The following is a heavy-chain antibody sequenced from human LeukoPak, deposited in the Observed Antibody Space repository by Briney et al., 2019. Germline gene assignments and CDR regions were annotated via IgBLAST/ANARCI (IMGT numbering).Heavy chain of an antibody. D-gene: IGHD3-3*01. Sequence: ASVKVSGKASGYTFTGYYMHWVRQAPGQRLEWMVWINPNMCGTNYAQKFQGSVTSTRDTAISTAHLEPRRLISDDPAVNYCARFYYDFWSGYYSAEYFQPWGQGTLVTVSS. CDR1: GYTFTGYY. V-gene: IGHV1-2*01. CDR3: ARFYYDFWSGYYSAEYFQP. J-gene: IGHJ1*01. CDR2: INPNMCGT.